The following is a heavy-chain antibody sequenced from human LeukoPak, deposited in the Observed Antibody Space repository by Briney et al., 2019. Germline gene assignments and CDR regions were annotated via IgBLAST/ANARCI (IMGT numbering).Heavy chain of an antibody. V-gene: IGHV1-8*01. CDR3: ARVRKQWLVLDY. CDR1: GYTFTSYD. J-gene: IGHJ4*02. CDR2: MNPNSGNT. D-gene: IGHD6-19*01. Sequence: GASVKVSCKASGYTFTSYDINWVRQATGQGLEWMGWMNPNSGNTGYARKFQGRVTMTRNTSISTAYMELSSLRSEDTAVYYCARVRKQWLVLDYWGQGTLVTVSS.